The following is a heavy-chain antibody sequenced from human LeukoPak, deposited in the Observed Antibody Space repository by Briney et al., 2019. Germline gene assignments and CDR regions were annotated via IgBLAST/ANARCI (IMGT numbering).Heavy chain of an antibody. CDR1: GFTFSSYS. CDR2: ISSSSSAI. V-gene: IGHV3-48*04. Sequence: GGSLRLSCAASGFTFSSYSMNWVRQAPGKGLEWVSYISSSSSAIYYADSVKGRFTISRDNAKNSLYLQMNSLRAEDTAVYYCATVPGGASYNYYMGVWGRGTTVTVSS. D-gene: IGHD2-21*01. CDR3: ATVPGGASYNYYMGV. J-gene: IGHJ6*03.